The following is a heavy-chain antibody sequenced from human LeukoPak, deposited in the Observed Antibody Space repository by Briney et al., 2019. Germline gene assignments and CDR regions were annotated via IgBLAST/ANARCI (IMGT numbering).Heavy chain of an antibody. CDR1: GLTFSNYW. D-gene: IGHD6-19*01. Sequence: GGSLRLSCAASGLTFSNYWMTWVRQAPGKGLEWVADIKEDGSEKYYVDSVKGRFTISRDNSKNTLYLQMNSLRAEDTAVYYCAREKLDSSGWYDYYYGMDVWGQGTTVTVSS. J-gene: IGHJ6*02. V-gene: IGHV3-7*03. CDR2: IKEDGSEK. CDR3: AREKLDSSGWYDYYYGMDV.